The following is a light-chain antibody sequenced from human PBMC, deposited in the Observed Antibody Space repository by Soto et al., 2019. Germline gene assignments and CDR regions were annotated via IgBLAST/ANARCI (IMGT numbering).Light chain of an antibody. CDR1: QSVSSSS. J-gene: IGKJ1*01. CDR2: DTS. CDR3: QHYNSYSEA. Sequence: EIVLTQSPGTLSLSPGERATLSCRASQSVSSSSLAWYQQKPGQAPRLLIYDTSSRATGIPSRFSGSGSGTEFTLTISSLQPDDFATYYCQHYNSYSEAFGQGTKVDIK. V-gene: IGKV3-20*01.